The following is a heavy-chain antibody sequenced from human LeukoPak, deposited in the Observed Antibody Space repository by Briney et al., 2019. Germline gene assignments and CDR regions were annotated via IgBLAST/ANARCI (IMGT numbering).Heavy chain of an antibody. J-gene: IGHJ4*02. CDR3: ARGPLWFGEDYFDY. V-gene: IGHV3-48*03. D-gene: IGHD3-10*01. CDR1: GFTFSSYE. Sequence: GGSLRLSCAASGFTFSSYEMNWVRQAPGKGLEWVSYISSSGSTIYYADSVKGRFTISRDNAKNSLYLQMNSLRAEDTAVYYCARGPLWFGEDYFDYWGQGTLVTVSS. CDR2: ISSSGSTI.